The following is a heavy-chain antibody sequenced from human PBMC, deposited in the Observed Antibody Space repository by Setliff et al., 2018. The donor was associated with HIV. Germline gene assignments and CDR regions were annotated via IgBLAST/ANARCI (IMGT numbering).Heavy chain of an antibody. D-gene: IGHD6-19*01. CDR3: VRGNGWVQDY. CDR1: GFTFSNAW. J-gene: IGHJ4*02. CDR2: IKSKTDGGTT. V-gene: IGHV3-15*01. Sequence: GGSLRLSCAASGFTFSNAWMSWVRQAPGKGLEWVGRIKSKTDGGTTDYAAPVRGRFTISRDNSKNTLYLQMNSLRAEDTAVFYCVRGNGWVQDYWGQGTLVTVSS.